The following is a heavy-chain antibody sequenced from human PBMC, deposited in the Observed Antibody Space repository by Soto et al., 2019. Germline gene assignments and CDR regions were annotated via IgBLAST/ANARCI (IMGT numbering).Heavy chain of an antibody. CDR3: ASTWPSGMHRHALDM. J-gene: IGHJ3*02. D-gene: IGHD1-26*01. V-gene: IGHV4-39*07. CDR1: GGSISSSSYY. Sequence: PSETLSLTCTVSGGSISSSSYYCGWIRQPPGKGLEWIGYIYYSGSTDYNPSLKSRVTMSGDTSKNQFSLKLSSVTAVDTPVYYCASTWPSGMHRHALDMWGQGTMETVS. CDR2: IYYSGST.